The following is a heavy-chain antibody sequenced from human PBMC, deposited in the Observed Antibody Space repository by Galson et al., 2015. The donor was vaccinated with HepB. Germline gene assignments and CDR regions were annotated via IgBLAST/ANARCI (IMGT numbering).Heavy chain of an antibody. J-gene: IGHJ4*02. CDR3: ARDRGGSGWYRVPTPDY. CDR2: ISAYNGNT. CDR1: GYTFTSYG. D-gene: IGHD6-19*01. V-gene: IGHV1-18*01. Sequence: SVKVSCKASGYTFTSYGISWVRQAPGQGLEWMGWISAYNGNTNYAQKLQGRVTMTTDTSTSTAYMELRSLRSDDTAVYYCARDRGGSGWYRVPTPDYWGQGTLVTVSS.